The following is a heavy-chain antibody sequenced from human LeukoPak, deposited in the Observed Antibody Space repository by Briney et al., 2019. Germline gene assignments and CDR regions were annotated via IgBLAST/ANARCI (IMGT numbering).Heavy chain of an antibody. D-gene: IGHD6-13*01. V-gene: IGHV3-21*01. CDR2: ISSSSSYI. J-gene: IGHJ4*02. Sequence: GGSLRLSCAASGLTFSSYSMNLVRQAPGKGLEWVSSISSSSSYIYYADSVKGRFTISRDNAKNSLYLQMNSLRAEDTAVYYCARALGRWYFDYWGQGTLVTVSS. CDR1: GLTFSSYS. CDR3: ARALGRWYFDY.